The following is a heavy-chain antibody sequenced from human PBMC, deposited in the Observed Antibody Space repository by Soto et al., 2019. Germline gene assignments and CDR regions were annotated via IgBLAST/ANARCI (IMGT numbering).Heavy chain of an antibody. D-gene: IGHD3-22*01. V-gene: IGHV3-30-3*01. CDR2: ISYDGTNN. Sequence: GGSLRLSCAASAFTFRSYAMYWVRQAPGKGLEWVTVISYDGTNNYYADSVKGRFTVSRDNSKNTLYLQMNSLRAEDTAVYYCARDRLYDSNTYYYKYGMDVWGQGTTVTVSS. CDR3: ARDRLYDSNTYYYKYGMDV. CDR1: AFTFRSYA. J-gene: IGHJ6*02.